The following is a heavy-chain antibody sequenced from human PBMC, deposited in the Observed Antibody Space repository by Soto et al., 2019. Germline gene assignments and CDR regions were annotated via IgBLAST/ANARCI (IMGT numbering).Heavy chain of an antibody. CDR1: GDSFTSYG. Sequence: QVHLVQSGAEWKMPAASVKLSCKDSGDSFTSYGISWVRQAPGQGLEWMGWISAYNGNINYAQKLQGRVAITTDTSTSTGYMGLRSLCSDDAAVYYCARDKGFGESDVWGQGTTVTVSS. D-gene: IGHD3-10*01. J-gene: IGHJ6*02. CDR2: ISAYNGNI. V-gene: IGHV1-18*01. CDR3: ARDKGFGESDV.